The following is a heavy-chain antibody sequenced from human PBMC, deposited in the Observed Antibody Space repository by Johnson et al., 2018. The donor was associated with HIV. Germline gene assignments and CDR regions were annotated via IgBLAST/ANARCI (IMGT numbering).Heavy chain of an antibody. CDR2: ISYDESNK. CDR3: AAPRESRIGYDLDAFDI. Sequence: QVQLVESGGGVVQPGRSLRLSCAASGFTFSSYGMHWVRQAPGKGLEWVAVISYDESNKYYADSVKGRFTISRDNSKNQLYLQMNSLRNEDTAVYYCAAPRESRIGYDLDAFDIWGQGTMVTVSS. J-gene: IGHJ3*02. D-gene: IGHD5-12*01. V-gene: IGHV3-30*03. CDR1: GFTFSSYG.